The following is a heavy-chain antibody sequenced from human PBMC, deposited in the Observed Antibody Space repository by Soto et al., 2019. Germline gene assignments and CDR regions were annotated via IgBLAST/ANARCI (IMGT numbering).Heavy chain of an antibody. Sequence: ASVKVSCKASGYTFTALYMNWVRQAPGQGLEWMEWVNPNTGLTKLAQKFQGRVTMTRDTSISTAYMELTRLTSDDTAVYYCTTLRLDPWGQGTLVTVSS. CDR2: VNPNTGLT. V-gene: IGHV1-2*02. J-gene: IGHJ5*02. CDR3: TTLRLDP. CDR1: GYTFTALY. D-gene: IGHD2-21*02.